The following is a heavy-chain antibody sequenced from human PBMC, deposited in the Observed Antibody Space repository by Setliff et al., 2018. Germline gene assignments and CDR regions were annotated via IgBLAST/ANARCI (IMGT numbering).Heavy chain of an antibody. CDR1: GGSISSGGYY. Sequence: SETLSLTCTVSGGSISSGGYYWSWIRQHPGKGLEWIGYIYYSGNTYYNPSLKSRVTISVDTSKNQFSLKLSSVTAADTAVYYCARVPRFTDTRNAFDIGGQGTMVTVSS. D-gene: IGHD5-18*01. V-gene: IGHV4-31*03. J-gene: IGHJ3*02. CDR2: IYYSGNT. CDR3: ARVPRFTDTRNAFDI.